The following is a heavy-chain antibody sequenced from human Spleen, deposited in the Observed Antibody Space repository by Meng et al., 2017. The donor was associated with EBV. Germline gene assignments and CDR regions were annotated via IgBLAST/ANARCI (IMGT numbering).Heavy chain of an antibody. D-gene: IGHD5-12*01. V-gene: IGHV7-4-1*02. Sequence: QVQLVQSRCELKKPGASVKVSCKASGYTFSAYAMNWVRQAPGQGLEWLGWINTATGDATYAQDFTGRFLFSLDTSVTTAYLQISSLKAEDTAVYYCARAPLAYSGHVSSVDNWGQGTLVTVPS. CDR3: ARAPLAYSGHVSSVDN. CDR2: INTATGDA. CDR1: GYTFSAYA. J-gene: IGHJ4*02.